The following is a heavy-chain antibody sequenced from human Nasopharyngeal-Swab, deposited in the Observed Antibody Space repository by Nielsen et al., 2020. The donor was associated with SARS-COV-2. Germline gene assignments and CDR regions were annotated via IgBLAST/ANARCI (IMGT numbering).Heavy chain of an antibody. CDR1: GGSFNGYY. Sequence: SETLSLTCAVSGGSFNGYYWSWIRQSPEKGLEWIGEINHTGNTNYIPSLESRLPLSVDTSNNQFSLKLRSVSAADTATYYCARGRLPIVVLPTTDPRSNFFYFWGQGILVTVSS. D-gene: IGHD2-21*01. CDR3: ARGRLPIVVLPTTDPRSNFFYF. V-gene: IGHV4-34*01. CDR2: INHTGNT. J-gene: IGHJ4*02.